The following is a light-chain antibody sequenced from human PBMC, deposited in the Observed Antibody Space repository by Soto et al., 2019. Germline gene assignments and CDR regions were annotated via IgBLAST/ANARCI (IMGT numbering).Light chain of an antibody. J-gene: IGLJ1*01. Sequence: QSVLTQPPSVSGAPGQRVTISCTGSSSNIGAGYDVHWYQQLPGTAPKLLIYGNSNRPSGVPDRFSGSKSGTSASLAITGLQAEVEADYYCQSYDSSLSGYVFGTRTKVTVL. CDR1: SSNIGAGYD. CDR3: QSYDSSLSGYV. CDR2: GNS. V-gene: IGLV1-40*01.